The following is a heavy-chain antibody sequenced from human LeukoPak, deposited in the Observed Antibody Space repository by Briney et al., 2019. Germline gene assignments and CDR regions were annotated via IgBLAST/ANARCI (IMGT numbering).Heavy chain of an antibody. CDR2: IYTSGST. V-gene: IGHV4-4*07. CDR3: ARADTAMVPGSYYYYMDV. J-gene: IGHJ6*03. Sequence: PWVTLSLTCTVWGGSISSYYGSWMRQPAGKGLEWIGRIYTSGSTNYNPSLKSRVTISVDKSKNQFSLKLSSVTAADTAVYYCARADTAMVPGSYYYYMDVWGKGTTVTVSS. CDR1: GGSISSYY. D-gene: IGHD5-18*01.